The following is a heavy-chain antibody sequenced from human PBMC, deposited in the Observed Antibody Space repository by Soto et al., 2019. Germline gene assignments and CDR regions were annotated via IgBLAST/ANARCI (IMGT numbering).Heavy chain of an antibody. J-gene: IGHJ4*02. CDR2: IYYSGST. CDR3: ARHPILKGNLCYFDY. CDR1: GGSISSSSYY. V-gene: IGHV4-39*01. Sequence: SETLSLTCTVSGGSISSSSYYWGWIRQPPGKGLEWIGSIYYSGSTYYNPSLQSRVTISVDTSKNQFSLKLSSVTAADTAVYHCARHPILKGNLCYFDYWGQGILVTVSS.